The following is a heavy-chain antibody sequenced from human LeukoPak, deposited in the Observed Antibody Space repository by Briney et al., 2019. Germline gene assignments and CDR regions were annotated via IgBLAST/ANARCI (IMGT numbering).Heavy chain of an antibody. CDR3: AREKHYSGRTRWFDP. CDR2: MNPNSGNI. J-gene: IGHJ5*02. CDR1: GYTFTSYD. Sequence: ASVKVSCKASGYTFTSYDINWVRQATGQGLEWMGWMNPNSGNIGYAQKFQGRVTMTRNTSISTAYMELSSLRSEDTAVYYCAREKHYSGRTRWFDPWGQGTLVTVSS. V-gene: IGHV1-8*01. D-gene: IGHD1-26*01.